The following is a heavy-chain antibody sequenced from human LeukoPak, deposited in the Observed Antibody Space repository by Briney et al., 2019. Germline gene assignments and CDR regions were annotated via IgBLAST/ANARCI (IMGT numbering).Heavy chain of an antibody. CDR3: AKDWGMGDQLLRIDY. D-gene: IGHD2-2*01. V-gene: IGHV3-23*01. Sequence: AGSLRLSCTASGFTFSTYAMNWVRQPPGKGLEWVSGISCSGVSTYYADSVKGRFTISRDNSNNPLYLQMSSLGAEDTAVYYCAKDWGMGDQLLRIDYGGQGTLVTVSS. CDR1: GFTFSTYA. CDR2: ISCSGVST. J-gene: IGHJ4*02.